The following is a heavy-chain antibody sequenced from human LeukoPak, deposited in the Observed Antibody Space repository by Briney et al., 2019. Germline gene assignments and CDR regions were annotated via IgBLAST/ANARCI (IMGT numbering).Heavy chain of an antibody. V-gene: IGHV4-34*01. D-gene: IGHD6-13*01. CDR1: GGSFSGYY. CDR2: INHSGST. Sequence: SETLSLTCAVYGGSFSGYYWSWIRQPPGKGLGWIGEINHSGSTNYNPSLKSRVTISVDTSKNQFSLKLSSVTAADTAVYYCARGSVPDAAYAGYSSSWTPRYNWFDPWGQGTLVTVSS. J-gene: IGHJ5*02. CDR3: ARGSVPDAAYAGYSSSWTPRYNWFDP.